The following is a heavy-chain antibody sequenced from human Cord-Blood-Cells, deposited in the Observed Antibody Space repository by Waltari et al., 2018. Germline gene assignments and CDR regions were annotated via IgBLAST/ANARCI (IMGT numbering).Heavy chain of an antibody. CDR1: GFTFSSYS. Sequence: EVQLVESGGGLAKPGGSLRLSCAASGFTFSSYSMNWVRQAPGKGLEWVSSISSSSSYIYYADSVKGRFTISRDNAKNSLYLQMNSLRAEDTAVYYCAREPDYGDYFDYWGQGTLVTVSS. J-gene: IGHJ4*02. CDR2: ISSSSSYI. D-gene: IGHD4-17*01. V-gene: IGHV3-21*01. CDR3: AREPDYGDYFDY.